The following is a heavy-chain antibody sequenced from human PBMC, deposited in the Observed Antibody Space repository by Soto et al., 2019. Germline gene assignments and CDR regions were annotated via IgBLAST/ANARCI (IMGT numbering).Heavy chain of an antibody. CDR2: IIPIFGTA. J-gene: IGHJ5*02. D-gene: IGHD3-22*01. CDR1: GGTFSSYA. V-gene: IGHV1-69*01. Sequence: QVQLVQSGAEVKKPGSSVKVSCKASGGTFSSYAISWVQQAPGQGLEWMGGIIPIFGTANYAQKFQGRVTITADESTSTAYMELSSLRSEDTAVYYCARVPMIVVVQDNWFDPWGQGTLVTVSS. CDR3: ARVPMIVVVQDNWFDP.